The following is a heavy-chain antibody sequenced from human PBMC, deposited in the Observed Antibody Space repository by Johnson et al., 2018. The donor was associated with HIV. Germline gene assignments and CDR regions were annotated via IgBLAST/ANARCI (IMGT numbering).Heavy chain of an antibody. CDR1: GFTFSSYW. CDR3: ASLVGSSSGEAFDI. CDR2: IKQDGSEK. D-gene: IGHD6-6*01. V-gene: IGHV3-7*05. J-gene: IGHJ3*02. Sequence: VQLVESGGGVVKPGRSLRLSCAASGFTFSSYWMSWVRQAPGKGLEWVANIKQDGSEKYYVDSVKGRFTISRDNAKNSLYLQMNSLRAEDTAVYYCASLVGSSSGEAFDIWGQGTMVTVSS.